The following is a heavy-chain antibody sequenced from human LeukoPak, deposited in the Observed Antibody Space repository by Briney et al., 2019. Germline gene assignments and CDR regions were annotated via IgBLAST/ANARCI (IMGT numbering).Heavy chain of an antibody. D-gene: IGHD1-26*01. CDR2: ISAYNGNT. CDR3: AREAQYGANDY. V-gene: IGHV1-18*01. CDR1: GYSFTSYG. J-gene: IGHJ4*02. Sequence: ASGKVSCKASGYSFTSYGISWVRQAPGQGLEWMVWISAYNGNTNYAQKLQGRVTMTTDTSTSTAYMELRSLRSDDTAVYYCAREAQYGANDYWGQGTLLTVSS.